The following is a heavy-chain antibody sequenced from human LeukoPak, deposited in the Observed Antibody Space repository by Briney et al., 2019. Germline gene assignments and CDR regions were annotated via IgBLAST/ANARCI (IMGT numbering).Heavy chain of an antibody. CDR2: IYYSGST. Sequence: PSETLSLTCTVSSGSISSSTYYWGWIRQPPGKGLEWIGSIYYSGSTYYNPSLKSRVTISVDTSKNQFSLTLSSVTAADTAVYFCARPTFSGYYSGPFDIWGQGTIVTVSS. J-gene: IGHJ3*02. CDR1: SGSISSSTYY. V-gene: IGHV4-39*01. D-gene: IGHD3-22*01. CDR3: ARPTFSGYYSGPFDI.